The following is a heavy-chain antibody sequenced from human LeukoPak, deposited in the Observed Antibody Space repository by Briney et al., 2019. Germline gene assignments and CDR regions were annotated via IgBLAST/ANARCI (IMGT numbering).Heavy chain of an antibody. V-gene: IGHV4-59*01. Sequence: SETLSLTCTVSGESISGFYWTWIRQPPGKGLEWIGYIYYSGSTNYNPSLKSRVTISVDTSKNQFSLKLSSVTAADTAVYYCARGGPPVVGRSPFDIWGQGTMVTVSS. CDR1: GESISGFY. CDR2: IYYSGST. J-gene: IGHJ3*02. D-gene: IGHD2-15*01. CDR3: ARGGPPVVGRSPFDI.